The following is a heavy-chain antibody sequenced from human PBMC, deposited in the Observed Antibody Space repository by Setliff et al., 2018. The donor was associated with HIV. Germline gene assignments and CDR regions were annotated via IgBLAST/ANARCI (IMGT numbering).Heavy chain of an antibody. Sequence: PGESLKISCKGSGYSFTSYWIGWVRQMPGKGLEWMGIIFPGDSKMHYSPSFQGRVTLSADKSISTAYLQWSSLQTSDSGMYYCARGIAALTASFDYWGQGSLVTVSS. CDR3: ARGIAALTASFDY. J-gene: IGHJ4*02. CDR2: IFPGDSKM. CDR1: GYSFTSYW. V-gene: IGHV5-51*01. D-gene: IGHD2-21*02.